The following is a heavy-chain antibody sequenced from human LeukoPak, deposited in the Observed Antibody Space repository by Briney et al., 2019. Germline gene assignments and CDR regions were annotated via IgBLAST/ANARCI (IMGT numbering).Heavy chain of an antibody. D-gene: IGHD4-17*01. CDR3: ARGMTLVTFDFDY. CDR2: ISRSGDII. J-gene: IGHJ4*02. CDR1: GFTFSNAW. V-gene: IGHV3-11*01. Sequence: GGSLRLSCAASGFTFSNAWMSWIRQAPGKGLEWVSYISRSGDIIYYADSVKGRFTISRDNAKNSLYMQMNSLRVDDTAVYYCARGMTLVTFDFDYWGQGTLVTVSS.